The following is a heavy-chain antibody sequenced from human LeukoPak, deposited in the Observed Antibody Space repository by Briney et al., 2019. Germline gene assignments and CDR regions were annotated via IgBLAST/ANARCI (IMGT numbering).Heavy chain of an antibody. V-gene: IGHV1-46*01. CDR1: GYTFTSYY. CDR2: INHSGGST. Sequence: ASVKVSCKASGYTFTSYYMHWVRQAPGQGLEWMGIINHSGGSTSYAQKFQGRVTMTRDTSTSTVYMELSSLRSEDTAVYYCAREVIGYYFDYWGQGTLVTVSS. D-gene: IGHD2-21*01. CDR3: AREVIGYYFDY. J-gene: IGHJ4*02.